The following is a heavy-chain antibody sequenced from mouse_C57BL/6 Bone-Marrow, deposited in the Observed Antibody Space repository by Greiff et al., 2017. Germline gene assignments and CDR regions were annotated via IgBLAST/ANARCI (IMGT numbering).Heavy chain of an antibody. J-gene: IGHJ4*01. V-gene: IGHV1-82*01. Sequence: VQLQQSVPELVQPGASVKISCTASGYAFSRSWMNCVKQRPGPGLAWLGRIYPGGVDTNYNGKFKGKATLPADNSSSTASMQLSSLTSEDSAVYFCASLYDGYPLYYYAMDYWGQGTSVTVSS. CDR3: ASLYDGYPLYYYAMDY. CDR2: IYPGGVDT. D-gene: IGHD2-3*01. CDR1: GYAFSRSW.